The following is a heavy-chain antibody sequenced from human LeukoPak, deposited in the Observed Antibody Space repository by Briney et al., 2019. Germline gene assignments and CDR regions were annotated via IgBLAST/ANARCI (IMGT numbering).Heavy chain of an antibody. CDR2: ISYDGSSN. CDR1: GFTFSTYG. Sequence: GGSLRLSCAASGFTFSTYGMHWVRQAPGKGLEWVAVISYDGSSNYYADSVKGRFIISRDNSKNTLYLRMSSLRPEDTAVYYCAKVHGQWLVHWSYFDYWGQGTLVTVSS. CDR3: AKVHGQWLVHWSYFDY. D-gene: IGHD6-19*01. V-gene: IGHV3-30*18. J-gene: IGHJ4*02.